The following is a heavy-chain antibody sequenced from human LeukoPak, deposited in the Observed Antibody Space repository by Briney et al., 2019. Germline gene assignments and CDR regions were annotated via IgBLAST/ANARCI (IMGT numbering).Heavy chain of an antibody. CDR3: ATSVAVAGSFDY. CDR2: IDPNSGDT. J-gene: IGHJ4*02. Sequence: ASVKVSCKASDYTFTADYIHWVRQAPGQGAEWMGRIDPNSGDTSYVPKFQGRLSMTRDTSISTAHMDLSGLISDDTAVYYCATSVAVAGSFDYWGQGTLVTVSS. CDR1: DYTFTADY. V-gene: IGHV1-2*06. D-gene: IGHD6-19*01.